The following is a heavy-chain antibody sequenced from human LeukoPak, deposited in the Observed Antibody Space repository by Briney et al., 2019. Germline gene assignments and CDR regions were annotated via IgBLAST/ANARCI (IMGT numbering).Heavy chain of an antibody. Sequence: SETLSLTCAVYGGSFSGYYWSWIRQPPGKGLEWIGEINHSGSTNYNPSLKSRVTISVDTSKNQFSLKLSSVTAADTAVYYCARDYAYYYDSSGYYYVRGYYYHGMDVWGQGTTVTVSS. J-gene: IGHJ6*02. D-gene: IGHD3-22*01. CDR3: ARDYAYYYDSSGYYYVRGYYYHGMDV. CDR1: GGSFSGYY. V-gene: IGHV4-34*01. CDR2: INHSGST.